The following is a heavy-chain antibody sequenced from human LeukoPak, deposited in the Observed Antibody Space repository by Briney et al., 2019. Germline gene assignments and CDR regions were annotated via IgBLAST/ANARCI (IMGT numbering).Heavy chain of an antibody. CDR2: INPNSGGT. D-gene: IGHD3-3*01. J-gene: IGHJ6*02. Sequence: ASVKVSCKASGYTFTGYYMHWVRQAPGQGREWMGWINPNSGGTNYAQKFQGRVTMTRDTSISTAYMELSRLRSDDTAVYYCARDTSLLDYDFWSGPYYGMDVWGQGTTVTVSS. CDR3: ARDTSLLDYDFWSGPYYGMDV. V-gene: IGHV1-2*02. CDR1: GYTFTGYY.